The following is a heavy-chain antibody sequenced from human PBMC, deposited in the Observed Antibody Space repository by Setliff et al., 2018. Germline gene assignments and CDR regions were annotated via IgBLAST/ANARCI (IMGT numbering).Heavy chain of an antibody. D-gene: IGHD3-22*01. CDR2: ISGYNSNT. CDR1: GYPLTAYY. CDR3: AREGGDGDSSGYYPPLDY. J-gene: IGHJ4*02. V-gene: IGHV1-18*04. Sequence: ASVKVSCKASGYPLTAYYIHWVRQAPGQGLEWVGWISGYNSNTIYAQNFQGRVTMTTDTSTSTAYMELRSLRSDDTAIYYCAREGGDGDSSGYYPPLDYWGQGTLVTVSS.